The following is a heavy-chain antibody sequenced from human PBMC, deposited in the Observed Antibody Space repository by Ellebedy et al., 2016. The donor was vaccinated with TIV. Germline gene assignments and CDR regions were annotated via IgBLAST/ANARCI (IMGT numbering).Heavy chain of an antibody. J-gene: IGHJ4*02. CDR1: GYTFTSYY. V-gene: IGHV1-2*02. Sequence: AASVKVSCKASGYTFTSYYMHWVRQAPGQGLEWMGWINPNSGGTNYAQKFQGRVTMTRDTSISTAYMELSRLRSDDTAVYYCARVPWFGERLPLDYWGQGTLVTVSS. CDR3: ARVPWFGERLPLDY. D-gene: IGHD3-10*01. CDR2: INPNSGGT.